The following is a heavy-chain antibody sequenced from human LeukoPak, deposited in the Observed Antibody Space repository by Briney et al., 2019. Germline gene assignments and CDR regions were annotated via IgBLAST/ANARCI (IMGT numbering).Heavy chain of an antibody. Sequence: GGSLRLSCAASGFTFSSYSINWVRQAPGKGLEWVSYIPGTSTNINYADSVEGRFTISRDNAKNLVYLQMNSLRGEDTAVYYCARVGMGTYSGDHWGQGTLVTVSS. CDR3: ARVGMGTYSGDH. V-gene: IGHV3-48*04. D-gene: IGHD2-15*01. CDR2: IPGTSTNI. J-gene: IGHJ4*02. CDR1: GFTFSSYS.